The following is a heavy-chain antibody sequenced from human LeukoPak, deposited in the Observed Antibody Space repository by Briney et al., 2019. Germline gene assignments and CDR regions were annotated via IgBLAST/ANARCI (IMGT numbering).Heavy chain of an antibody. CDR3: ARDPTTVTKGLDI. J-gene: IGHJ3*02. CDR1: GGSISTHY. CDR2: ISYIGST. D-gene: IGHD4-17*01. Sequence: SETLSLTCTVSGGSISTHYWSWIRQPPGKGLEWIGYISYIGSTNYNPSLKSRVTISVNTSKNQFSLKLSSVTAADAAVYFCARDPTTVTKGLDIWGQGTMVTVSS. V-gene: IGHV4-59*11.